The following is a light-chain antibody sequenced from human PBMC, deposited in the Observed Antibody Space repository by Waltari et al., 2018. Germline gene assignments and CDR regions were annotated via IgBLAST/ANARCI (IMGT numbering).Light chain of an antibody. CDR1: QSLLHSNGYNY. V-gene: IGKV2-28*01. J-gene: IGKJ1*01. CDR3: MQALQTPT. Sequence: DIVMTQSPLSLPVTPGEPASISCRSSQSLLHSNGYNYLDWYLQKPGQSPQLLIYLGANRASGVPYRFSGIGSGTDCTLKISRVEAEDVGVYYCMQALQTPTFGQGTKVEIK. CDR2: LGA.